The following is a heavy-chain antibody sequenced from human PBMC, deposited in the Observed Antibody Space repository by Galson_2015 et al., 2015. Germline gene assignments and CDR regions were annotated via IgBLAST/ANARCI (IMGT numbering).Heavy chain of an antibody. D-gene: IGHD1-26*01. V-gene: IGHV3-23*01. Sequence: SLRLSCAASGFTFNNYAMNWVRQASGKGLEWVSVISGSGGSTYYADSVKGRFTISRTNSKNTLYLQMNSLTAEDTAVYYCAKSSSPGATSLDAFDVWGQGTMVTVSS. CDR1: GFTFNNYA. CDR3: AKSSSPGATSLDAFDV. J-gene: IGHJ3*01. CDR2: ISGSGGST.